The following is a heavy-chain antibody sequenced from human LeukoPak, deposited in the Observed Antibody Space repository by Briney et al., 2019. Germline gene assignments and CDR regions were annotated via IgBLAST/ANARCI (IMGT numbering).Heavy chain of an antibody. V-gene: IGHV1-8*01. J-gene: IGHJ6*03. CDR1: GYTFTSYD. CDR2: MNPNSGNT. CDR3: AGGSSSWWDIYYYYYYMDV. Sequence: ASVKVSCKASGYTFTSYDINWVRQATGQELEWMGWMNPNSGNTGYAQKFQGRVTMTRNTSISTAYMELSSLRSEDTAVYYCAGGSSSWWDIYYYYYYMDVWGKGTTVTISS. D-gene: IGHD6-13*01.